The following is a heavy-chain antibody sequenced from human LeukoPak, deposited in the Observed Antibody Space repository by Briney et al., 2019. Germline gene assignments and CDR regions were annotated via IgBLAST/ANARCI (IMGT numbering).Heavy chain of an antibody. CDR3: ARDYGGNSVGDAFDI. CDR2: INPNSGGT. Sequence: ASVKVSCKASGYTFTGYYMHWVRQAPGQGLEWMGWINPNSGGTNYAQKFQGRVTMTRDTSISTAYMKLSRLRSDDTAVYYCARDYGGNSVGDAFDIWGQGTMVTVSS. J-gene: IGHJ3*02. V-gene: IGHV1-2*02. D-gene: IGHD4-23*01. CDR1: GYTFTGYY.